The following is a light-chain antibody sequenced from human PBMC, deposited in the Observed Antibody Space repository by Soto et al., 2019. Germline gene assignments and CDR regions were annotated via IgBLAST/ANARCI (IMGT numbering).Light chain of an antibody. Sequence: EIQMTQSPSSVSASVGDRITITCGASQGISSWLAWYQQKPGKAPKLLIYAASSLQSGVPSRFSGSVSGTHGTLTISSLKKEDGATYYCQQANTFTLTFGQGTRLEIK. V-gene: IGKV1D-12*01. J-gene: IGKJ5*01. CDR1: QGISSW. CDR2: AAS. CDR3: QQANTFTLT.